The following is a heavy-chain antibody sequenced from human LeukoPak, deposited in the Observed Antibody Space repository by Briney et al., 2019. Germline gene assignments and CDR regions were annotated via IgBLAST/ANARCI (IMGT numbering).Heavy chain of an antibody. V-gene: IGHV1-8*01. J-gene: IGHJ4*02. CDR2: MNPNSGNT. CDR1: GYTFTSYD. D-gene: IGHD6-13*01. Sequence: ASVKVSCKASGYTFTSYDINWVRQATGQGLEWMGWMNPNSGNTGYAQKFQGRVTMTRNTSISTAYMELSSLRSEDTAVYYCARDVRRAAADPFDYWGQGTLVTVSS. CDR3: ARDVRRAAADPFDY.